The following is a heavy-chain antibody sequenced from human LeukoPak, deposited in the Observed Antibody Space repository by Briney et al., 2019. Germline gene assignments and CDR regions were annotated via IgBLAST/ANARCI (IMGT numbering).Heavy chain of an antibody. Sequence: GGSLRLSREASGFTFGSHAMYWVRQAPGKGLEWVAGIFGSGGSPHYADPVKGRFTISRDNSRNTVYLQINSLRAEDTAVYYCGKTTVGYSSGQKPAWPVDYWGQGTLVTVSS. CDR2: IFGSGGSP. D-gene: IGHD5-18*01. CDR1: GFTFGSHA. V-gene: IGHV3-23*01. J-gene: IGHJ4*02. CDR3: GKTTVGYSSGQKPAWPVDY.